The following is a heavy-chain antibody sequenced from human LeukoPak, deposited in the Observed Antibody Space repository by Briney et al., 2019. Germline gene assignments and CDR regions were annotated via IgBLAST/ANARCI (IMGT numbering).Heavy chain of an antibody. D-gene: IGHD5-12*01. V-gene: IGHV4-30-2*01. CDR2: IYHSGST. CDR3: ARRGGYSGYEYDY. CDR1: GGSISSGGYS. Sequence: SETLSLTCAVSGGSISSGGYSWSWIRQPPGKGLEWIGYIYHSGSTYYNPSLKSRVTISVDRSKNQFSLKLSSVTAADTAVYYCARRGGYSGYEYDYWGQGTLVTVSS. J-gene: IGHJ4*02.